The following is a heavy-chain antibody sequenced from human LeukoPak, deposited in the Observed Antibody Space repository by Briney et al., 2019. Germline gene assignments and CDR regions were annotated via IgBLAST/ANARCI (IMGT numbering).Heavy chain of an antibody. D-gene: IGHD6-6*01. J-gene: IGHJ4*02. V-gene: IGHV3-30*18. CDR2: ISYDGSDE. CDR1: GFTFRDYA. Sequence: GRSLRLSCAASGFTFRDYAMHWVRQAPGKGLEWVALISYDGSDESYSDSVKGRFTISRDNSKNTLYLQMNSLRAEDTAVYYCAKEVWQLVPSDYFDYWGQGTLVTVSS. CDR3: AKEVWQLVPSDYFDY.